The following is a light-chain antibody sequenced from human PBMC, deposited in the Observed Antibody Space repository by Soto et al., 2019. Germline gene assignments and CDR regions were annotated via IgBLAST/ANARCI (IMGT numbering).Light chain of an antibody. CDR3: QQSGYSPIT. V-gene: IGKV3-20*01. J-gene: IGKJ5*01. CDR1: QSVSSSF. Sequence: EIVLTQSPGTLSLSPGARAPLSCRASQSVSSSFLSWYQQKRGQAPRLLMFGASSRATGIPDRFSGSGSGTDFTLTIYRLEPEDFAVYYCQQSGYSPITFGQGTRLEI. CDR2: GAS.